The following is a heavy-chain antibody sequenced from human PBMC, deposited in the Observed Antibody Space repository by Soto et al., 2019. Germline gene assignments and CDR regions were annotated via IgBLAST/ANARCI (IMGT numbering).Heavy chain of an antibody. CDR1: GYTFTSYG. V-gene: IGHV1-18*01. Sequence: GASVKVSCKASGYTFTSYGISWVRQAPGQGLEWMGWISAYNGNTDYAQKLQGRVTMTTDTSTSTAYLELRSLRSDDTAVYYFAREGVWYGSGSYQPLYYLDYWGQGTLVTVSS. D-gene: IGHD3-10*01. CDR3: AREGVWYGSGSYQPLYYLDY. J-gene: IGHJ4*02. CDR2: ISAYNGNT.